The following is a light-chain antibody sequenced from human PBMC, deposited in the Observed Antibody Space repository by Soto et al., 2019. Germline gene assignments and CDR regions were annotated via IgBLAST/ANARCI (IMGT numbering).Light chain of an antibody. CDR1: QSVSSN. Sequence: EIVMTQSPATLSVSPGERATLSCRASQSVSSNVAWYQQNPGQAPRLLIYGASTRATGIPARFSGSGSGTEFNLHISSLPSEDFAVYYCQQYNKWPFPSLTFGQWTKVESK. J-gene: IGKJ1*01. V-gene: IGKV3-15*01. CDR3: QQYNKWPFPSLT. CDR2: GAS.